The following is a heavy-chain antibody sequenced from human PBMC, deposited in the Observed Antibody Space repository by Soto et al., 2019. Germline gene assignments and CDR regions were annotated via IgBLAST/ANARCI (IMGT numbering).Heavy chain of an antibody. D-gene: IGHD5-18*01. Sequence: QVQLVQSGAEVKKPGASVKVSCKASGYTFTSYGISWVRQAPGQGLEWMGWVNIHSGYTNYAQKLQGRVTMTTDTSTSTAYLELSSLRSDDTAVYYCARERGGYSYGDYWGQGTLVTVSS. CDR3: ARERGGYSYGDY. J-gene: IGHJ4*02. V-gene: IGHV1-18*01. CDR1: GYTFTSYG. CDR2: VNIHSGYT.